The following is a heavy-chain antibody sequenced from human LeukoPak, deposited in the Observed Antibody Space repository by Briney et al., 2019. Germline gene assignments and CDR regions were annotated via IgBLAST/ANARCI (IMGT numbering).Heavy chain of an antibody. CDR1: GFTFSSYA. CDR2: ISGGGDNT. V-gene: IGHV3-23*01. D-gene: IGHD2-15*01. J-gene: IGHJ4*02. CDR3: AKGTCASSYCSLNY. Sequence: GGSLRLSCAASGFTFSSYAMSWVRQAPGKGLEWVSGISGGGDNTFYASSVRGRFTISRDNSRNTLYLQMNSLRAEDTAVYYCAKGTCASSYCSLNYWGQGTLVTVSS.